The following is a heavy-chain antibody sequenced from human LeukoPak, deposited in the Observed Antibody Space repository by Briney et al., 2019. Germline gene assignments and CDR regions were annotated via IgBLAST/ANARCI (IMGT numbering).Heavy chain of an antibody. CDR2: ISGSGGST. Sequence: QPGGSLRLSCAASGFTFSSYAMSWVRQAPGKGLERVSAISGSGGSTYYADSVKGRFTISRDNSKNTLYLQMNSLRAKDTAVYYCAKGRITIFGVVSALDYWGQGTLVTVSS. V-gene: IGHV3-23*01. CDR3: AKGRITIFGVVSALDY. CDR1: GFTFSSYA. J-gene: IGHJ4*02. D-gene: IGHD3-3*01.